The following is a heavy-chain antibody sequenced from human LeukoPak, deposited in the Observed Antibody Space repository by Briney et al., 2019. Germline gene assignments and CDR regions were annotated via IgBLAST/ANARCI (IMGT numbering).Heavy chain of an antibody. CDR3: ARASSTVTTLFDY. CDR1: GFTFSDYY. Sequence: PGGSLRLSCAASGFTFSDYYVSWIRQAPGKGLEWVSYISSSGSTIYYADSVKGRFTISRDNAKNSLYLQMNSLRAEDTAVYYCARASSTVTTLFDYWGQGTLVTVSS. J-gene: IGHJ4*02. CDR2: ISSSGSTI. V-gene: IGHV3-11*04. D-gene: IGHD4-17*01.